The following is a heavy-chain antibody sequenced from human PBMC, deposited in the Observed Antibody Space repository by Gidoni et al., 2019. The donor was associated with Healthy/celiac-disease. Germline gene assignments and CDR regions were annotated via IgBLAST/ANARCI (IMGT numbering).Heavy chain of an antibody. J-gene: IGHJ6*02. CDR2: ISGSGGST. Sequence: EVQLLESGGGLVQPGGSLRLSCAASGFTFSSYAMSWVRQAPGKGLEWVSAISGSGGSTYYADSVKGRFTISRDNSKNTLYLQMNSLRAEDTAVYYCAKDSYSSSWYGTSGVSDYYYGMDVWGQGTTVTVSS. CDR1: GFTFSSYA. CDR3: AKDSYSSSWYGTSGVSDYYYGMDV. D-gene: IGHD6-13*01. V-gene: IGHV3-23*01.